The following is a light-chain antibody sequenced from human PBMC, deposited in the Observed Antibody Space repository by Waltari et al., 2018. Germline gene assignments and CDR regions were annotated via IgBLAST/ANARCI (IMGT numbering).Light chain of an antibody. J-gene: IGLJ1*01. Sequence: QSALTQPPSASGSPGQSATIPCTGASSDVGSYKYGPWYQQHPGKAPKLMIYEVAKRPSGVPDRFSGSKSGNTASLTVSGLQAEDEADYYCSSFAGSNNYVFGTGTKVTVL. CDR3: SSFAGSNNYV. CDR2: EVA. CDR1: SSDVGSYKY. V-gene: IGLV2-8*01.